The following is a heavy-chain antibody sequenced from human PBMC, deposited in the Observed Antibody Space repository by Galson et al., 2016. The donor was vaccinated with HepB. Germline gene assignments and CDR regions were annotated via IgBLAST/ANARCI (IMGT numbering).Heavy chain of an antibody. CDR2: IYHTGRT. Sequence: SETLSLTCAVSGGSISSNWWSWIRQPPGKGLDWTGEIYHTGRTNFNPSLQSRVTMSIDNSKNQFSLELTSVTAADTATYYCARHIAVSGTRGFDYWGQGILVTVSS. J-gene: IGHJ4*02. D-gene: IGHD6-19*01. CDR3: ARHIAVSGTRGFDY. CDR1: GGSISSNW. V-gene: IGHV4-4*02.